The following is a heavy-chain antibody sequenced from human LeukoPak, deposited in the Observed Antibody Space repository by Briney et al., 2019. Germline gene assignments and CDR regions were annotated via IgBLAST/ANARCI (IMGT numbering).Heavy chain of an antibody. D-gene: IGHD3-10*02. CDR2: IKQDGGEK. CDR1: GFIFRNYW. J-gene: IGHJ6*04. CDR3: AELGITMIGGV. V-gene: IGHV3-7*01. Sequence: GGSLRLSCAGSGFIFRNYWMSWVRQAPGKGLEWVANIKQDGGEKYYVDSVTGRFTISRDNAKNSLYLQMNSLRAEDTAVYYCAELGITMIGGVWGKGTTVTISS.